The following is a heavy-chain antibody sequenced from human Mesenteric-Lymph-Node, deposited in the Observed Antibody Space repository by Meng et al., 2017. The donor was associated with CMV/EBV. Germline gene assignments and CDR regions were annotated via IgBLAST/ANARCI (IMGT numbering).Heavy chain of an antibody. CDR1: GGTFSSYA. V-gene: IGHV1-69*10. Sequence: SVKVSCKASGGTFSSYAISWVRQAPGQGLEWMGGIIPILGIANYAQKFQGRVTITADKSTSTAYMELSSLRSEDTAVYYCAREGRGDYDFWSGYSHNWFDPWGQGTLVTVSS. J-gene: IGHJ5*02. CDR3: AREGRGDYDFWSGYSHNWFDP. D-gene: IGHD3-3*01. CDR2: IIPILGIA.